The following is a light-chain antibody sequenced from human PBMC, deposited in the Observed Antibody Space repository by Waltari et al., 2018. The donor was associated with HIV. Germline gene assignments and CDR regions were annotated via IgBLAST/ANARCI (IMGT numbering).Light chain of an antibody. CDR3: QAWDSNTGV. Sequence: SYELTQPPSVSVSPGQTASITCSGDTLGDKYAYWYQQKPGHSPVLVIYVDTKRPPGIPERFSGSNSGNTATLTISGTQAMDEADYYCQAWDSNTGVFGGGTKLTVL. CDR1: TLGDKY. J-gene: IGLJ2*01. V-gene: IGLV3-1*01. CDR2: VDT.